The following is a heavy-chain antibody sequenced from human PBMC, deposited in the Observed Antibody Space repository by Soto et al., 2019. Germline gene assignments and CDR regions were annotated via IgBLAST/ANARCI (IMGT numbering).Heavy chain of an antibody. CDR2: IIPILGIT. CDR1: GGTFSSYT. D-gene: IGHD3-16*01. J-gene: IGHJ2*01. V-gene: IGHV1-69*02. Sequence: QVQLVQSGAEVKEPGSSVKVSCKASGGTFSSYTISWLRQTPGQGLEWMGKIIPILGITNHAKKFQGRVTMTTDKSTSTADMELSSLRSEDTAVYYYARGNGGFDLWGRGTLVTVSS. CDR3: ARGNGGFDL.